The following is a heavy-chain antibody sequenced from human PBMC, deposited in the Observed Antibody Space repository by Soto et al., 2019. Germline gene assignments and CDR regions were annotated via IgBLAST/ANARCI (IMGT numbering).Heavy chain of an antibody. CDR1: GGSISSYY. J-gene: IGHJ4*02. V-gene: IGHV4-59*01. Sequence: SEPLSLTCTVSGGSISSYYWSCIRRPPGKVLEWIGYIYYSGSTIYNPSLKSRVTISVDTSKNQFSLKLSSVTAADTAVYYCATAYSSGWYIFDYWGQGTLVTVSS. D-gene: IGHD6-19*01. CDR3: ATAYSSGWYIFDY. CDR2: IYYSGST.